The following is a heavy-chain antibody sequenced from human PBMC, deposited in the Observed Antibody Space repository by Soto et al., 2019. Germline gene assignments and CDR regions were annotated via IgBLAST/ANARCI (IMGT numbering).Heavy chain of an antibody. V-gene: IGHV3-15*07. J-gene: IGHJ4*02. Sequence: EVQLVESGGGLVKPGGSLRLSCAASGFTFSNAWMSWVRQAPGKGLEWVGRVKSKTDGGTTDYAAPVKGRFTSSRDDSQNTLYLQMNGLKTEDTAVYYCATVGGNHGALDYWGQGTLVTVSS. CDR2: VKSKTDGGTT. CDR3: ATVGGNHGALDY. CDR1: GFTFSNAW. D-gene: IGHD2-15*01.